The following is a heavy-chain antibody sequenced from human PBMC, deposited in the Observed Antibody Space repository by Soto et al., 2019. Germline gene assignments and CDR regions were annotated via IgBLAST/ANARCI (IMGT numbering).Heavy chain of an antibody. J-gene: IGHJ3*02. Sequence: GASEKVSCKASGLTFIDSAVQWVRQTRGHRLEWIGWILVGTGNTNCAQEFQGRGTXXRXXXXKXXXMXXRIXRSDYSAVFYCAADVLTYSYDSSGYYFDGFDTWGQGTMVTVSS. CDR2: ILVGTGNT. D-gene: IGHD3-22*01. V-gene: IGHV1-58*01. CDR1: GLTFIDSA. CDR3: AADVLTYSYDSSGYYFDGFDT.